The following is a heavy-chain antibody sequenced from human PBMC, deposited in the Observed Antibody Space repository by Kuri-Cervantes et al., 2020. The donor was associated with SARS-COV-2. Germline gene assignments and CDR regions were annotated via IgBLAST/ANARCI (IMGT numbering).Heavy chain of an antibody. J-gene: IGHJ5*02. CDR2: ISAYNGNT. CDR3: ARDPHIVVVPAAQGWFDP. D-gene: IGHD2-2*01. CDR1: GYTFTSYG. V-gene: IGHV1-18*01. Sequence: ASVKVSCKASGYTFTSYGISWVRQAPGQGLKWMGWISAYNGNTNYAQKLQGRVTMTTDTSTSTAYMELRSLRSDDTAVYYCARDPHIVVVPAAQGWFDPWGQGTLVTVS.